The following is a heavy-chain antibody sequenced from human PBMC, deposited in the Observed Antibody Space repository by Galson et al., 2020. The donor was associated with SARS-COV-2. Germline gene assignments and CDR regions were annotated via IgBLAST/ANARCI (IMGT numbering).Heavy chain of an antibody. CDR2: ISSSSSTI. CDR3: ARQGGDWFDP. D-gene: IGHD3-16*01. V-gene: IGHV3-48*04. J-gene: IGHJ5*02. Sequence: GESLKISCAASGFTFSSYSMNWVRQAPGTGLEWVSYISSSSSTIYYADSVKGRFTISRDNAKNSLYLQMNSLRAEDTAVYYCARQGGDWFDPWGQGTLVTVSS. CDR1: GFTFSSYS.